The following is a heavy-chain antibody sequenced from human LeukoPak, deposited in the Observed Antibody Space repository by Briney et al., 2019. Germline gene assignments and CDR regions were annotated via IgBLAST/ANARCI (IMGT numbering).Heavy chain of an antibody. CDR3: ARGEYYYDSSGSNPAEYFQH. D-gene: IGHD3-22*01. CDR2: IYHSGST. Sequence: PSETLSLTCAVSGGSISSSNWWSWVRQPPGKGLEWIGEIYHSGSTNYNPSLKSRVTISVDKSKNQFSLKLSSVTAADTAVYYCARGEYYYDSSGSNPAEYFQHWGQGTLVTVSS. CDR1: GGSISSSNW. V-gene: IGHV4-4*02. J-gene: IGHJ1*01.